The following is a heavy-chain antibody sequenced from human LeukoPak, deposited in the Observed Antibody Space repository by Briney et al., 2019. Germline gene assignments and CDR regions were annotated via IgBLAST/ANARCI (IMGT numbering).Heavy chain of an antibody. V-gene: IGHV3-11*04. CDR1: GFTVSSNY. CDR3: ASGIAAAGLFDY. Sequence: GGSLRLSCAAPGFTVSSNYLSWVRQAPGKGLEWVSYISSSGSTIYYADSVKGRFTISRDNAKNSLYLQMNSLRAEDTAVYYCASGIAAAGLFDYWGQGTLVTVSS. CDR2: ISSSGSTI. D-gene: IGHD6-13*01. J-gene: IGHJ4*02.